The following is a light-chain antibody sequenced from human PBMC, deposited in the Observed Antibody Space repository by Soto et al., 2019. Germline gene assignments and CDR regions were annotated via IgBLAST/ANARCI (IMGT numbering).Light chain of an antibody. CDR3: QQYDNWPLT. CDR1: QSVSSY. Sequence: EIVLTQSPATLSLSPGERATLSCRASQSVSSYLLRYQPKPGQTPRLLISDASNRATGIPARFSGSGSGTEFTLTIGSPQSEDFAVYYCQQYDNWPLTFGGGTKVDIK. CDR2: DAS. V-gene: IGKV3-11*01. J-gene: IGKJ4*01.